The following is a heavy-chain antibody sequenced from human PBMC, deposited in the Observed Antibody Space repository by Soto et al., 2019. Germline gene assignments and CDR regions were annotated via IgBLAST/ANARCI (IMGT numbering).Heavy chain of an antibody. V-gene: IGHV4-30-2*01. CDR2: IYHSWST. CDR1: GGSIRSGGYS. J-gene: IGHJ6*02. Sequence: SETLSLTCAVSGGSIRSGGYSWSWIRQPPGKGLEWIGYIYHSWSTYYNPSLKRRVTISVDRSKNEFSLKLSSVTAADTAVSYCARGQRQWLVPGLVNYGMDVWGQGTTVTVS. D-gene: IGHD6-19*01. CDR3: ARGQRQWLVPGLVNYGMDV.